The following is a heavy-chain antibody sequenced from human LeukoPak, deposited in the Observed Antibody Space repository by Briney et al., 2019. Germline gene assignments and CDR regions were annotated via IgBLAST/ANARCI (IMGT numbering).Heavy chain of an antibody. CDR1: GFTFSSYS. Sequence: GGSLRLSCAASGFTFSSYSMMWVRQAPGKGLEWVSYISSSSTTIHYADSVKGRFTISRDNAKNSVYLQMNSLRAEDTAVYYCAKVGSSGWYYDYYYYYMDVWGKGTTVTISS. CDR3: AKVGSSGWYYDYYYYYMDV. CDR2: ISSSSTTI. J-gene: IGHJ6*03. D-gene: IGHD6-19*01. V-gene: IGHV3-48*01.